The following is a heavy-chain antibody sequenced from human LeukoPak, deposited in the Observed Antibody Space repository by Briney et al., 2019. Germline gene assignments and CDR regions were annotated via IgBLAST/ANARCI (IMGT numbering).Heavy chain of an antibody. D-gene: IGHD2-15*01. Sequence: GGSLRLSCAASGFTVSSNYMSWVRQAPGKGLEWVSRINGDGRSTSYADFVRGRFTISRDNAKNTLYLQVNSLRAEDTAVYYCARDQLYCSGGYCYFDSWGQGTLVTVSS. CDR2: INGDGRST. J-gene: IGHJ4*02. V-gene: IGHV3-74*01. CDR1: GFTVSSNY. CDR3: ARDQLYCSGGYCYFDS.